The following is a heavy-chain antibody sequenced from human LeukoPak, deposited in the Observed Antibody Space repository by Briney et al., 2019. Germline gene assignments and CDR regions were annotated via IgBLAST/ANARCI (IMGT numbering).Heavy chain of an antibody. Sequence: ASVKVSCKTSGYTFIGYYMHWVRQAPGQGLEWMGWISAYNGNTNYAQKLQGRVTMTTDTSTSTAYMELRSLRSDDTAVYYCASGSGSYFGDFDYWGQGTLVTVSS. CDR3: ASGSGSYFGDFDY. D-gene: IGHD1-26*01. V-gene: IGHV1-18*04. CDR2: ISAYNGNT. CDR1: GYTFIGYY. J-gene: IGHJ4*02.